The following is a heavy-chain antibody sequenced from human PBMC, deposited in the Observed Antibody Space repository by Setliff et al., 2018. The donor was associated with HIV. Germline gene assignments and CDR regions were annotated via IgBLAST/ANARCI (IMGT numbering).Heavy chain of an antibody. CDR3: ARELGGGRFLEWLLYGDAFDI. Sequence: QPGGSLRLSCAASGFTFSSYSMNWVRQAPGKGLEWVSYISSSSSTIYYADSVKGRFTISRDNAKNSLYLQMNSLRAEDTAVYYCARELGGGRFLEWLLYGDAFDIWGQGTMVTVSS. J-gene: IGHJ3*02. CDR1: GFTFSSYS. V-gene: IGHV3-48*01. CDR2: ISSSSSTI. D-gene: IGHD3-3*01.